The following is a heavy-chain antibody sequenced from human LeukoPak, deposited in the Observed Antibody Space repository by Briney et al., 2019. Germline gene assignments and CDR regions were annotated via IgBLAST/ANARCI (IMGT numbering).Heavy chain of an antibody. J-gene: IGHJ4*02. CDR1: GGSISSGGYY. V-gene: IGHV4-31*03. CDR2: IYYSGST. Sequence: SETLSLTCTVSGGSISSGGYYWSWIRQHPGKGLEWIGYIYYSGSTYYNPSLKSRVTISVDTSKNQFSLKLSSVTAADTAVYHCAREGPPSGTIDYWGQGTLVTVSS. CDR3: AREGPPSGTIDY. D-gene: IGHD1-26*01.